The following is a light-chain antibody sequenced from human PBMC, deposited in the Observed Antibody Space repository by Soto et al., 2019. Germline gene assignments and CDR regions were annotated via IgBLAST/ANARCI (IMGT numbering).Light chain of an antibody. CDR1: QSISIN. J-gene: IGKJ1*01. CDR3: QQFRNWPWT. V-gene: IGKV3D-15*01. CDR2: AGS. Sequence: EIVLTQSPGTLSVSPGDRVTLSGRASQSISINLAWYQHKPGQAPRLLIHAGSTRATGITARISGSESGTEFTLTISSLQSEDFAVYYCQQFRNWPWTVGQGTKVEIK.